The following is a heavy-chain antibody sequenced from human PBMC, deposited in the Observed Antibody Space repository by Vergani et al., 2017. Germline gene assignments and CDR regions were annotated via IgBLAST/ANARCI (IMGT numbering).Heavy chain of an antibody. CDR1: GGSISSSSYY. CDR2: IYYSGST. D-gene: IGHD6-6*01. Sequence: QLQLQESGPGLVKPSETLSLTCTVSGGSISSSSYYWGWIRQPPGKGLEWIGSIYYSGSTYYNPSLKSRVTISVDTSKNQFSLKLSSVTAADTAVYYCARHSSRAGFYYFDYWGQGTLVTVSS. V-gene: IGHV4-39*01. J-gene: IGHJ4*02. CDR3: ARHSSRAGFYYFDY.